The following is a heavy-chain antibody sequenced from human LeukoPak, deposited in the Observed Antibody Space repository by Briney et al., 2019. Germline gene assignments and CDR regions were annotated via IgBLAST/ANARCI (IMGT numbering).Heavy chain of an antibody. CDR2: INRNGYSL. CDR3: ERRIERATLGFDY. J-gene: IGHJ4*02. Sequence: GGSLRLSCAASGFTFTDYGMTWIRQAPGKGLEWVSGINRNGYSLGYADSVKGRFTISRSNAKNSMYLQMDNLRAEDTAFYYCERRIERATLGFDYWGQGALVTVSS. D-gene: IGHD5-24*01. CDR1: GFTFTDYG. V-gene: IGHV3-20*04.